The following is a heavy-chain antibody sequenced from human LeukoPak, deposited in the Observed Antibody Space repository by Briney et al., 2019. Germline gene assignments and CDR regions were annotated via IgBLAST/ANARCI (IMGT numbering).Heavy chain of an antibody. CDR3: ARVRLRFLEWLNDYFDY. CDR1: GGSFSGYY. V-gene: IGHV4-34*01. CDR2: INHSGST. J-gene: IGHJ4*02. Sequence: KPSETLSLTCAVYGGSFSGYYWSWIRQPPGKGLEWIGEINHSGSTNYNPSLKSRVTISVATSKNQFSLKLSSVTAADTAVYYCARVRLRFLEWLNDYFDYWGQGTLVTVSS. D-gene: IGHD3-3*01.